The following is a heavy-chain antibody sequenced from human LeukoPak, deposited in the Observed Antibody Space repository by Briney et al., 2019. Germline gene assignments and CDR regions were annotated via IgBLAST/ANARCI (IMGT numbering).Heavy chain of an antibody. D-gene: IGHD3-22*01. CDR3: ARAVGYYDSSGYLIDY. CDR1: GGSISSSNW. Sequence: PSETLSLTCTVSGGSISSSNWWSWVRQPPGKGLEWIGEIYHSGSTNYNPSLKSRVTISVDKSKNQFSLKLSSVTAADTAVYYCARAVGYYDSSGYLIDYWGQGTLVTVSS. CDR2: IYHSGST. V-gene: IGHV4-4*02. J-gene: IGHJ4*02.